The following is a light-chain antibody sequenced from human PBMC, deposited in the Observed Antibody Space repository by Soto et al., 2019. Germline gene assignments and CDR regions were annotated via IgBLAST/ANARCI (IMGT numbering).Light chain of an antibody. CDR3: QQYNSHPIT. Sequence: DIQMTQSPSTLSASVGDRVTINCRASQSISSWLAWYQQKPGKAHKLLIYKASSLESGVPSRFSGSGSGTEFTLTISSLQPDDFETYYCQQYNSHPITFGQGTRLE. CDR2: KAS. CDR1: QSISSW. V-gene: IGKV1-5*03. J-gene: IGKJ5*01.